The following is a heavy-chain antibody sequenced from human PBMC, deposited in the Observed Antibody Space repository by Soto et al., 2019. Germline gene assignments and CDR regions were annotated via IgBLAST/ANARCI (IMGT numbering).Heavy chain of an antibody. CDR3: ARPLYSSGWYFAFDL. CDR1: GGSISSSSYY. V-gene: IGHV4-39*01. J-gene: IGHJ3*01. D-gene: IGHD6-19*01. Sequence: QLQLQESGPGLVKPSETLSLTCTVSGGSISSSSYYWGWIRQPPGKGLEWIGSIYYSGSTYYNPSLKSRVTLSVDTSKNQFSLKLSSVTAADTAVYYCARPLYSSGWYFAFDLWGQGTMVTVSS. CDR2: IYYSGST.